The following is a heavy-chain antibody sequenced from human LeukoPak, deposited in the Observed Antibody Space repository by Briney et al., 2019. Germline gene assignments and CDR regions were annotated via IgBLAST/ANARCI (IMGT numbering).Heavy chain of an antibody. CDR2: INPNSGGT. V-gene: IGHV1-2*02. CDR1: GYTFTGYY. D-gene: IGHD1-26*01. J-gene: IGHJ4*02. CDR3: ARHSGSYSEYYFDY. Sequence: GASVKVSCKASGYTFTGYYMHWVRQAPGQGLEWMGWINPNSGGTNYAQKFQGRVTMTRDTSISTAYMELSRLRSDDTAVYYCARHSGSYSEYYFDYWGQGTLVTVSS.